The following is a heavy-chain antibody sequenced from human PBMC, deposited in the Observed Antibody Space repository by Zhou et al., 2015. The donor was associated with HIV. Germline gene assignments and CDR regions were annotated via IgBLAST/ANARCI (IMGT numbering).Heavy chain of an antibody. CDR2: IRDKGNDYAT. Sequence: EVQLVESGGRLGPAGGGSLRLSCAASGFTFSDSAIHWVRQASGKGLEWIGRIRDKGNDYATGYHASVKDRFTVYRDDSSNTAYLQMNTLKIEDTAVYYCTRLEAAGMLGFDIWGQGTMVTVSS. CDR1: GFTFSDSA. D-gene: IGHD6-13*01. V-gene: IGHV3-73*01. J-gene: IGHJ3*02. CDR3: TRLEAAGMLGFDI.